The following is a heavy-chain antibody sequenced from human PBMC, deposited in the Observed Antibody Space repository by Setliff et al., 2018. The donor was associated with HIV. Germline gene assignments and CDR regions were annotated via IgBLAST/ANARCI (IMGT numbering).Heavy chain of an antibody. CDR1: GGSISSSSYY. D-gene: IGHD1-26*01. CDR2: FYYSGST. CDR3: ARDSPSGTYLNYYYYNMDV. Sequence: SETLSLTCTVSGGSISSSSYYWGWIRQPPGKGLEWIGSFYYSGSTYYNPSLKSRVTISVDTSKNQFSLKLTSVTAADTAAYYCARDSPSGTYLNYYYYNMDVWGQGTSVTVSS. V-gene: IGHV4-39*07. J-gene: IGHJ6*02.